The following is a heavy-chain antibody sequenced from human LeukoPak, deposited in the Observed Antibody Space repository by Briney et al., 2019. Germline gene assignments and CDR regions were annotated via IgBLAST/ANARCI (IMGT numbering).Heavy chain of an antibody. J-gene: IGHJ4*02. D-gene: IGHD1-26*01. CDR2: INPNSGGT. CDR3: ARASGSYRPETDY. Sequence: EASVKVSCKASGYTFTGYSMHWVRQAPGQGLEWMGWINPNSGGTNYAQKFQGRVTMTRDTSISTAYMELSRLRSDDTAVYYCARASGSYRPETDYWGQGTLVTVSS. V-gene: IGHV1-2*02. CDR1: GYTFTGYS.